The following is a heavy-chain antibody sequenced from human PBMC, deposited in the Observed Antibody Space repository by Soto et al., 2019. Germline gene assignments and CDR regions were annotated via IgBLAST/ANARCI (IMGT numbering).Heavy chain of an antibody. V-gene: IGHV1-18*04. CDR2: ISGHNGNT. J-gene: IGHJ4*02. CDR3: ARDLYPLAYYFDF. D-gene: IGHD2-8*01. Sequence: ASVKVSCKASGYTFTNHGISWVRQAPGQGLEWLGWISGHNGNTKYAQRLKGRVTMTTDTSTSTAYMELRSLRSDDTAVYYCARDLYPLAYYFDFWGQGTLVTVSS. CDR1: GYTFTNHG.